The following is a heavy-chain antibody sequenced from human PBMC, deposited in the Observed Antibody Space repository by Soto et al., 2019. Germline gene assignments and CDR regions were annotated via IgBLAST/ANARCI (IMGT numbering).Heavy chain of an antibody. Sequence: EVQLVESGGGLVQRGGSLRLSCAASGITVYNNYMSWVRQAPGKGLEWVSVIYSGGSTSYADSVKGRFTISRDGSKNTVYLQMNSLRAEDTAVYYCARDVGVWGRGTTVNVSS. CDR2: IYSGGST. CDR1: GITVYNNY. V-gene: IGHV3-66*01. CDR3: ARDVGV. J-gene: IGHJ6*04.